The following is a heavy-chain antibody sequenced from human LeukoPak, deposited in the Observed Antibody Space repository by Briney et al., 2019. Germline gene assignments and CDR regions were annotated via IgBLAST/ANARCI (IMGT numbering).Heavy chain of an antibody. D-gene: IGHD3-10*01. Sequence: GLSLRLSCTASGFTCGDYAMSWVRQAPGKGLEWVGFIRSKAFGGTTEYAASVKGRFTISRDDSTSIAYLQMNGLKAEDTAVYYCTRAGRSGSYPVDYWGQGTLVTVS. J-gene: IGHJ4*02. CDR2: IRSKAFGGTT. CDR3: TRAGRSGSYPVDY. CDR1: GFTCGDYA. V-gene: IGHV3-49*04.